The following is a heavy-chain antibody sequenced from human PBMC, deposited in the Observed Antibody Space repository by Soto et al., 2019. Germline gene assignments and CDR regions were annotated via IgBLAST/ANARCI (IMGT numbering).Heavy chain of an antibody. CDR3: ARGLVPDAQLLHY. CDR1: GFTFSSYA. Sequence: QVQLVESGGGVVQPGRSLRLSCAASGFTFSSYAMHWVRQAPGKGLEWVAVISYDGSNKYYADSVKGRFTISRDNSKNPLYPQMNSLRAEDTAVYYCARGLVPDAQLLHYWGQGTLVTVSS. CDR2: ISYDGSNK. J-gene: IGHJ4*02. V-gene: IGHV3-30-3*01. D-gene: IGHD2-2*01.